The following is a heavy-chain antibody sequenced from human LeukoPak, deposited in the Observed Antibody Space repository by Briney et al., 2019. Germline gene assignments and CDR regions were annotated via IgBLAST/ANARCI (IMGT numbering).Heavy chain of an antibody. D-gene: IGHD3-10*01. V-gene: IGHV4-4*02. CDR2: IYHSGST. CDR1: GGSISSSDW. J-gene: IGHJ4*02. Sequence: SGTLSLTCAVSGGSISSSDWWSWVRQPPGMGLEWIGEIYHSGSTNYNPSLKSRVTISVDTSKNQFSLKLSSVTAADTAVYYCASSSTYYYGSGEGYFDYWGQGTLVTVSS. CDR3: ASSSTYYYGSGEGYFDY.